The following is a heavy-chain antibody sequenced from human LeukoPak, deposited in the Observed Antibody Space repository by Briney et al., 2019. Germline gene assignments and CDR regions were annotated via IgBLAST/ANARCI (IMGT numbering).Heavy chain of an antibody. J-gene: IGHJ4*02. CDR3: ARGGESVGIFDF. CDR2: MNSDGSTT. D-gene: IGHD2-21*01. Sequence: GGSLRLSCAATGFTFSSSWIHWIRQAPGKGLVWVSRMNSDGSTTDYADSVKGRFTISRDNAENTLYLQMNSLRAEDTAVYYCARGGESVGIFDFWGQGTLVTVSS. V-gene: IGHV3-74*01. CDR1: GFTFSSSW.